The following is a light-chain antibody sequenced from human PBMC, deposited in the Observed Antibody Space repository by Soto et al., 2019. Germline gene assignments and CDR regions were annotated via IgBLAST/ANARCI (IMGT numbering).Light chain of an antibody. Sequence: EIVLTQSPGTLSLSPGERATLSCRASHSVSSSYLAWYQQKPGQAPRLLIYGASSRATGIPDRFSGGGSGTDFTLTISRLETEDFAVYSCQQYGSSPLTFGGGTKVGIK. J-gene: IGKJ4*01. V-gene: IGKV3-20*01. CDR3: QQYGSSPLT. CDR1: HSVSSSY. CDR2: GAS.